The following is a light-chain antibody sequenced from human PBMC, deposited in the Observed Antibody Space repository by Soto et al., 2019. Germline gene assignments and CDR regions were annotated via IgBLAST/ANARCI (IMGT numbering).Light chain of an antibody. J-gene: IGKJ2*01. CDR3: QQYGSSALYT. CDR2: GAS. CDR1: QSVSN. Sequence: EIVLTQSPGTLSLSPGERATLSCRANQSVSNLAWYQQKPGQAPRIIIYGASTRATGLPDRFSGSGSGTDFTLSISRLEPEDFAVYYCQQYGSSALYTFGQGTKVEVK. V-gene: IGKV3-20*01.